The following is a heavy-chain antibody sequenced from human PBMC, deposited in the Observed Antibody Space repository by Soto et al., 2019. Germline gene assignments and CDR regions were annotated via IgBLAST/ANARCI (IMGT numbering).Heavy chain of an antibody. Sequence: ETLSLTCTASGFSMRVYYLSWVRQPPGKGLEWIGDIYCSGSTDYNPSLKSRVTISVDTSKNEYSLRLTSMTAADTALYYCPRHSRITIFEGWFDPWGQGTLVTVSS. D-gene: IGHD3-3*01. V-gene: IGHV4-59*08. CDR1: GFSMRVYY. J-gene: IGHJ5*02. CDR3: PRHSRITIFEGWFDP. CDR2: IYCSGST.